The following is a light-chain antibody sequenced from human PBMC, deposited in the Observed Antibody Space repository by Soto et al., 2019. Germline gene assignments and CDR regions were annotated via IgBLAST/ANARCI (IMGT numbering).Light chain of an antibody. CDR1: SSDIGGYNY. J-gene: IGLJ2*01. CDR2: DVS. Sequence: QSALTQPASVSGSPGQSITIPCTGTSSDIGGYNYVSWYQQFPGKAPKLMIYDVSNRPSGVSNRFSASKSGNTASLTISGLKAEDEASYYCSSYTSSSTLVVFGGGTKVTVL. CDR3: SSYTSSSTLVV. V-gene: IGLV2-14*01.